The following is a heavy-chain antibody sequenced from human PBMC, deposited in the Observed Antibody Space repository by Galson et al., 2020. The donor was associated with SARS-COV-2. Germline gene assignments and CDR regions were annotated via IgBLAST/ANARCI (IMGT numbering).Heavy chain of an antibody. Sequence: QLGESLKISCAASGITFRSYAMYWGRQAPGKGLEYVSSLSADGGSTYYANSVKSRFTISRDNSKNTLFLQMGSLGLEDMAVYYWARKGRGGYLDCWGQGALVTVSS. V-gene: IGHV3-64*01. CDR3: ARKGRGGYLDC. D-gene: IGHD2-15*01. CDR2: LSADGGST. CDR1: GITFRSYA. J-gene: IGHJ4*02.